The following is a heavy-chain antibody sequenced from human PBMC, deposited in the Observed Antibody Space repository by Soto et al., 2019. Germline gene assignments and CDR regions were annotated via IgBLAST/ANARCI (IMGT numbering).Heavy chain of an antibody. CDR2: IYPGDSDT. CDR3: ARWAAASRGVYYYYGMDV. V-gene: IGHV5-51*01. J-gene: IGHJ6*02. Sequence: GESLKISCKGSGYSFTGYWIGWVRQMPGKGLEWMGIIYPGDSDTRYSPSFQGQVTISADKSISTAYLQWSSLKASDTAMYYCARWAAASRGVYYYYGMDVWGQGTTVTVSS. D-gene: IGHD6-13*01. CDR1: GYSFTGYW.